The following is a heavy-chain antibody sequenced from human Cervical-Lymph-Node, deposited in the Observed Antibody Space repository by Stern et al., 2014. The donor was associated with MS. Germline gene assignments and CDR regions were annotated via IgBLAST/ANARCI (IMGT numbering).Heavy chain of an antibody. D-gene: IGHD3-22*01. J-gene: IGHJ4*02. CDR2: ISYDGSNK. CDR1: GFTFSSYG. Sequence: VQLVESGGGVVQPGGSLRLSCAASGFTFSSYGMHWVRQAPGQGLEWVAVISYDGSNKYYADSVKGRFTISRDNSKNTLYLQMNSLRAEDTAVYYCAKDLYYDSSGYPGYWGQGTLVTVSS. CDR3: AKDLYYDSSGYPGY. V-gene: IGHV3-30*18.